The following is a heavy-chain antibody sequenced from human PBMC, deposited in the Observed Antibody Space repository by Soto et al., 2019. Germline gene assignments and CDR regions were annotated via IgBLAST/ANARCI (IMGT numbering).Heavy chain of an antibody. CDR2: IFDSGNA. Sequence: QVQLQESGPGLVKPSETLSLTCTVSGGSINSYCWSCIRHPPGKGLEWIAYIFDSGNANYNPSLKSRVTISVDTAKHPFSLKLTSVTAADAAVYYCARHRRTAVAKFYFDNWGQGAVVTVSS. D-gene: IGHD6-19*01. V-gene: IGHV4-59*08. CDR3: ARHRRTAVAKFYFDN. J-gene: IGHJ4*02. CDR1: GGSINSYC.